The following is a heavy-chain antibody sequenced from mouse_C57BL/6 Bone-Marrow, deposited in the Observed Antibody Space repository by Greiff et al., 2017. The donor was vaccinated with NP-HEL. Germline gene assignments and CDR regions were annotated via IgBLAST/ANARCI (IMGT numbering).Heavy chain of an antibody. CDR3: AYYYGSSYSWFAY. CDR1: GYTFTSYW. V-gene: IGHV1-50*01. CDR2: IDPSDSYT. D-gene: IGHD1-1*01. Sequence: VQLQQPGAELVKPGASVKLSCKASGYTFTSYWMQWVKQRPGQGLEWIGEIDPSDSYTNYNQKFKGKATLTVDTSSSTAYMQLSSLTSEDSAVYYCAYYYGSSYSWFAYWGQGTLVTVSA. J-gene: IGHJ3*01.